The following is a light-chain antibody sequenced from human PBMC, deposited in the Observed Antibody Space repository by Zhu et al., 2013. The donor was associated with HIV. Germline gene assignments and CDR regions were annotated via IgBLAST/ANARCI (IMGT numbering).Light chain of an antibody. V-gene: IGKV1-9*01. Sequence: DIQLTQSPSFLSASVGDRVTITCWASQDIGTYLAWYQQQPGKSPKLLIYVASTLQGGVPSRFSGSRSGTEFTLTISSLQPEDFATYYCQELNSFRPPFGGGTKVEIK. CDR1: QDIGTY. J-gene: IGKJ4*01. CDR2: VAS. CDR3: QELNSFRPP.